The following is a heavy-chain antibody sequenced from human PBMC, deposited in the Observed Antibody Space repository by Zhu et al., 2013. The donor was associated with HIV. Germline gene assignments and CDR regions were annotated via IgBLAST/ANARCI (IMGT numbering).Heavy chain of an antibody. D-gene: IGHD3-10*01. CDR3: ASPITMVQGARRWDYYYGMDV. CDR1: GYTFTSYG. V-gene: IGHV1-18*01. Sequence: QVQLVQSGAEVKKPGASVKVSCKASGYTFTSYGISWVRQAPGQGLEWMGWISAYNGNTNYAQKLQGRVTMTTDTSTSTAYMELRSLRSDDTAVYYCASPITMVQGARRWDYYYGMDVWGQGTTVTVSS. J-gene: IGHJ6*02. CDR2: ISAYNGNT.